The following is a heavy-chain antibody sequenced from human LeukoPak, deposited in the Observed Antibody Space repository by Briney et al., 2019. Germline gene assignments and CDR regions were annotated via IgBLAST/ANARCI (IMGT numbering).Heavy chain of an antibody. D-gene: IGHD5-12*01. CDR2: INHSGST. V-gene: IGHV4-34*01. CDR3: ARGWPHWYFDL. J-gene: IGHJ2*01. CDR1: GGSFSGYY. Sequence: SETLSLTCAVYGGSFSGYYWSWIRQPPGKGLEWIGEINHSGSTNYNPSLKSRVTISVDTSKNQFFLKLSSVTAADTAVYYCARGWPHWYFDLWGRGTLVTVSS.